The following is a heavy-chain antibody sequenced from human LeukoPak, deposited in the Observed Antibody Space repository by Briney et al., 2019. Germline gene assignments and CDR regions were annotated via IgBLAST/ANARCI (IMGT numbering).Heavy chain of an antibody. D-gene: IGHD5-18*01. CDR1: GGSISSGGYY. J-gene: IGHJ4*02. CDR3: ARLDSSYGGFDY. CDR2: IYYSGST. V-gene: IGHV4-61*08. Sequence: PSQTLSLTCTVSGGSISSGGYYWSWIRQPPGKGLEWIGYIYYSGSTNYNPSLKSRVTISVDTSKNQFSLKLSSVTAADTAVYYCARLDSSYGGFDYWGQGTLVTVSS.